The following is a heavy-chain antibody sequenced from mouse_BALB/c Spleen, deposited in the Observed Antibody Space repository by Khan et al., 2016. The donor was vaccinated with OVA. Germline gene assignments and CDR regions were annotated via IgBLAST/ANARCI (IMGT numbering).Heavy chain of an antibody. D-gene: IGHD1-1*01. CDR1: GYTFTNYG. CDR2: INTNTGEP. J-gene: IGHJ4*01. Sequence: LVESGPELKKPGETVKISCKASGYTFTNYGMNWVKQAPGKGLKWMGWINTNTGEPTYADDFKGRFAFSLESSASTAYLQINNLKNEDTATYFCARVGYYGTMDYWGQGTSVTVSS. CDR3: ARVGYYGTMDY. V-gene: IGHV9-3-1*01.